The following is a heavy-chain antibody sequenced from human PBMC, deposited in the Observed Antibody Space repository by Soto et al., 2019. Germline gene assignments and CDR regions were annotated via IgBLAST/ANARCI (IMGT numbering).Heavy chain of an antibody. CDR2: IYPGDSNT. D-gene: IGHD3-3*01. CDR1: GYSFTSYW. CDR3: ARHAYDFWSGHPNPRYYYGMDV. J-gene: IGHJ6*02. Sequence: PGESLKISCKGSGYSFTSYWIGWVRQMPGKGLEWMGIIYPGDSNTRYSPSLQGQVTISVDKSISTAYLQWSSLKATDSAMYYCARHAYDFWSGHPNPRYYYGMDVWVQGTTVTVSS. V-gene: IGHV5-51*01.